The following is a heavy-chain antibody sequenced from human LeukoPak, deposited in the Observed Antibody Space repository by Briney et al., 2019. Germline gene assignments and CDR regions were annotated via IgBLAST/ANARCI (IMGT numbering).Heavy chain of an antibody. CDR2: INHSGST. V-gene: IGHV4-34*01. CDR3: ARLGSGSYYNPNYYYYMDV. J-gene: IGHJ6*03. Sequence: SETLSLTCAVYGGSFSGYYWSWIRQPPGKGLEWIGEINHSGSTNYNPSLKRRVTISVDTSKNQFSLKLSSVTAADTAVYYCARLGSGSYYNPNYYYYMDVWGKGTTVTVSS. D-gene: IGHD3-10*01. CDR1: GGSFSGYY.